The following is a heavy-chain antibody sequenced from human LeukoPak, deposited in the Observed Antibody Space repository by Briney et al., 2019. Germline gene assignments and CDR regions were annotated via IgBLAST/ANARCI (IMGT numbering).Heavy chain of an antibody. CDR2: IKQDGSEK. J-gene: IGHJ5*02. CDR1: GFTFSSYW. D-gene: IGHD4-23*01. Sequence: PGGSLRLSCAASGFTFSSYWMSWVRQAPGKGLEWVANIKQDGSEKYYVDSVKGRFTISRDNAKNSLYLQMNSLRAEDTAVYYCARDQVVTSPWWFDPWRRGTLVTVSS. V-gene: IGHV3-7*01. CDR3: ARDQVVTSPWWFDP.